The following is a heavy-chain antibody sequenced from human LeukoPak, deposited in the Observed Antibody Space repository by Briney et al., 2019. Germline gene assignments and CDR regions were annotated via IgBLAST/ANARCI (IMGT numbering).Heavy chain of an antibody. CDR2: MNPNSGNT. V-gene: IGHV1-8*01. CDR1: GYTFTSYD. Sequence: ASVKVSCKASGYTFTSYDINWVRQATGQGLEWMGWMNPNSGNTGYAQKFQGRVTMTTDTSTSTAYMELRGLRSDDTAVYYCATHSTRIAVRPSDYYYYMDVWGKGTTVTVSS. CDR3: ATHSTRIAVRPSDYYYYMDV. J-gene: IGHJ6*03. D-gene: IGHD6-6*01.